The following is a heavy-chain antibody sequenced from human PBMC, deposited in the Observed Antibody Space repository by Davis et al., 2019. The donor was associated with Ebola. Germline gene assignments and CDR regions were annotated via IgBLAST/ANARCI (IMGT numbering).Heavy chain of an antibody. V-gene: IGHV4-59*01. D-gene: IGHD3-3*01. CDR2: IYYSGST. CDR1: GGTISSYY. J-gene: IGHJ6*03. CDR3: ARGAFWSGYYIPYMDV. Sequence: PSETLSLTCTVSGGTISSYYWSWIRQPPGKGLEWIGYIYYSGSTNYNPSLKSRVTISVDTSKNQFSLKLSSVTAADTAVYYCARGAFWSGYYIPYMDVWGKGTTVTVSS.